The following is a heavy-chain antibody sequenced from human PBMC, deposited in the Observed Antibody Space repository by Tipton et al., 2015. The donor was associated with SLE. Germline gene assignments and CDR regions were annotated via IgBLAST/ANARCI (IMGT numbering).Heavy chain of an antibody. Sequence: SLRLSCAASGFTVSSNYMSWVRQAPGKWLEWVSVIYSGGSTYYADSVKGRFTISRDNSTNTLYLQMNSLRAEDTAVYYCARESTVTTSDYWGQGSLVTVSS. D-gene: IGHD4-17*01. CDR3: ARESTVTTSDY. CDR1: GFTVSSNY. CDR2: IYSGGST. V-gene: IGHV3-53*05. J-gene: IGHJ4*02.